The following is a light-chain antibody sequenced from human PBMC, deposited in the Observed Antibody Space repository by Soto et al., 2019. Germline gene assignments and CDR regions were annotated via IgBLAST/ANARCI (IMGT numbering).Light chain of an antibody. CDR1: QTVERW. J-gene: IGKJ2*01. CDR2: DVS. V-gene: IGKV1-5*01. CDR3: QQYKDYVYT. Sequence: DIQMTQSPSTLSASVGDRVIITCRASQTVERWMAWYQQKPGKAPKLLISDVSTLERWVPSRFSGSGSATEFTLTISGLQPDDFATYYCQQYKDYVYTFGQGTKVES.